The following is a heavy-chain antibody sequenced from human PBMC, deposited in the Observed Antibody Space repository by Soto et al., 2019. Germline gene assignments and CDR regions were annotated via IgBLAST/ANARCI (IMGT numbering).Heavy chain of an antibody. CDR3: AKDILPQYGSGSYLGNSGGFDS. Sequence: GGSLRLPCEASGFIFDDYAMHWVRQAPGKGLEWVSSLTWNSGTKAYADSVKGRFTISRDNAMNSVFLQLNSLTIKDTAMYFCAKDILPQYGSGSYLGNSGGFDSWGQGTLVTVSS. D-gene: IGHD3-10*01. CDR1: GFIFDDYA. V-gene: IGHV3-9*01. CDR2: LTWNSGTK. J-gene: IGHJ4*02.